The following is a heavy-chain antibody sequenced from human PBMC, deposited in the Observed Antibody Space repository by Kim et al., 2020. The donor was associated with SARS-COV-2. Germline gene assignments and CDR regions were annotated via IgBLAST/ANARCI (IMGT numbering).Heavy chain of an antibody. V-gene: IGHV3-7*01. CDR2: IKQDGSEK. Sequence: GGSLRLSCAASGFTFSSYWMSWVRQAPGKGLEWVANIKQDGSEKYYVDSVKGRFTISRDNAKNSLYLQMNSLRAEDTAVYYCARWGYYDFWSGYPYYFDYWGQGTLVTVSS. J-gene: IGHJ4*02. CDR3: ARWGYYDFWSGYPYYFDY. CDR1: GFTFSSYW. D-gene: IGHD3-3*01.